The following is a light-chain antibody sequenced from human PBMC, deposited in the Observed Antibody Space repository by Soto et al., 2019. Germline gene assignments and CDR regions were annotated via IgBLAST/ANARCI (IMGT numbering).Light chain of an antibody. V-gene: IGKV1-33*01. CDR2: DVS. Sequence: DIQMTQSPASLSASVGDRVTISCQASQDISRYLNWSQHKPGRAPQLLINDVSSFETGVPSRFSATGSGTDFTLTINALQTEDLATDSCQQYDIPPTTFGGGTTVPIK. CDR3: QQYDIPPTT. J-gene: IGKJ4*01. CDR1: QDISRY.